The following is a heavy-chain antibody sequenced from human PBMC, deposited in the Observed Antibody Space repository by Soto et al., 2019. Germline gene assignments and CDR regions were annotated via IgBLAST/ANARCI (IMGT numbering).Heavy chain of an antibody. CDR3: AAELGFGKLSVV. J-gene: IGHJ6*02. V-gene: IGHV1-69*01. CDR2: IIPLFGTT. Sequence: QVQVVQSGVEVRRPGSSVKVYCKASGDTFKNCVISWVRQAPGQGLEWMGGIIPLFGTTDFAQRIQGRLTITTDESTTTAYMELSRLRSEDTATYYCAAELGFGKLSVVWGQGTTVIVSS. D-gene: IGHD3-10*01. CDR1: GDTFKNCV.